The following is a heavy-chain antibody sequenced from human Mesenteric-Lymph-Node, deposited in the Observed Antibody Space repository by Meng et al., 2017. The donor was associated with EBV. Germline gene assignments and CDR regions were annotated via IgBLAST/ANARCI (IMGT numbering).Heavy chain of an antibody. CDR2: IYYSGST. V-gene: IGHV4-31*03. Sequence: QGPVEEAGPGLVKPSQSLSLTCTVSGGSISSGCFYWSWIRHHPGKGLEWIGYIYYSGSTYSNPSLRSRVAISIDTSKNQFSLKLTSVTAAATAVYFCARTNYGDYNWFDPWGQGTLVTVSS. J-gene: IGHJ5*02. CDR1: GGSISSGCFY. D-gene: IGHD4-17*01. CDR3: ARTNYGDYNWFDP.